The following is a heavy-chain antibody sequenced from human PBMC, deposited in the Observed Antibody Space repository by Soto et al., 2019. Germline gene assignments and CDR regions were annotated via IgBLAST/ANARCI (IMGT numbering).Heavy chain of an antibody. V-gene: IGHV4-34*01. Sequence: SETLSLTCAVYGGSFSGYYWSWIRQPPGKGLEWIGEINHSGSTNYNPSLKSRVTISVDTSKNQFSLKLSSVTAADTAVYYCASRGGKRPWIQLWLPKGFDYWGQGTLVTVSS. CDR3: ASRGGKRPWIQLWLPKGFDY. CDR2: INHSGST. CDR1: GGSFSGYY. D-gene: IGHD5-18*01. J-gene: IGHJ4*02.